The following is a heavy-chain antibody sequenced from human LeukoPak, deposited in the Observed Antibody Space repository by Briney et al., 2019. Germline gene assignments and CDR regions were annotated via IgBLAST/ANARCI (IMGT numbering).Heavy chain of an antibody. CDR3: VNLGYSD. J-gene: IGHJ4*02. Sequence: HGGSLRLSCEASGFSFSAAWMTWVRQAPGKGLEWVATIKNDGSDKYYVDSVKGRFTLSRDNAKNSVYLQMNSLRVEDTAVYYCVNLGYSDGGQGTLVTVSS. D-gene: IGHD5-12*01. CDR1: GFSFSAAW. CDR2: IKNDGSDK. V-gene: IGHV3-7*01.